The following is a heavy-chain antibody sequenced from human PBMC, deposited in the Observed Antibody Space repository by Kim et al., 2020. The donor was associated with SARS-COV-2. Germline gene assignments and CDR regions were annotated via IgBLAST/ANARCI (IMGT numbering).Heavy chain of an antibody. CDR2: IFPGLYPGSNP. V-gene: IGHV5-51*01. Sequence: GESLKISCKASGYNFDYYWMAWVRQVPGKGLEWMGIIFPGLYPGSNPKYSPSFEGHVTVSADRSASTAYLQWTSLKASDSAIYYCARPRYSSSWYPFDFWGQGTRVIVSS. CDR1: GYNFDYYW. D-gene: IGHD6-19*01. J-gene: IGHJ4*02. CDR3: ARPRYSSSWYPFDF.